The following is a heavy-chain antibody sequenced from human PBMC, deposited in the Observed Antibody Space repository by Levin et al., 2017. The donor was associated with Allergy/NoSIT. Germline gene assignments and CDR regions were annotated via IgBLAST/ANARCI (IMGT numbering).Heavy chain of an antibody. J-gene: IGHJ4*02. CDR2: ISYDGSNK. Sequence: GGSLRLSCAASGFTFSSYAMHWVRQAPGKGLEWVAVISYDGSNKYYADSVKGRFTISRDNSKNTLYLQMNSLRAEDTAVYYCAREWSSSRGGLDYWGQGTLVTVSS. CDR3: AREWSSSRGGLDY. D-gene: IGHD6-13*01. CDR1: GFTFSSYA. V-gene: IGHV3-30-3*01.